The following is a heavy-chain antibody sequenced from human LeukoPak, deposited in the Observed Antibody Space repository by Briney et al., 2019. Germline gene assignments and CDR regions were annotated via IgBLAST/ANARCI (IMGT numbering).Heavy chain of an antibody. CDR2: INPSGGST. D-gene: IGHD6-6*01. CDR3: ASLSVPYYYYGMDV. V-gene: IGHV1-46*01. CDR1: GYSFTSYY. Sequence: ASVKVSCKPSGYSFTSYYMHWVRQPPGQGLEWMGIINPSGGSTSYAQKFQGRVTMTRDTSTSTVYMELSSLRSEDTAVYYCASLSVPYYYYGMDVWGQGTTVTVSS. J-gene: IGHJ6*02.